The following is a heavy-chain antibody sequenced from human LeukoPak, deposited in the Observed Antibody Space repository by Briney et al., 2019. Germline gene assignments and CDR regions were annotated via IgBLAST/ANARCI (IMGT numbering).Heavy chain of an antibody. CDR2: ISSDGNTT. CDR1: GFTISTYW. Sequence: PGGSLRLSCAASGFTISTYWMHWVRQAPGKGLVWVARISSDGNTTRYADFVEGRFAISRDDAANSLYLQMTSLRVEDTAVYYCARGRLGGHFNWMPSPPDYWGQGTLVTVSS. V-gene: IGHV3-74*01. CDR3: ARGRLGGHFNWMPSPPDY. J-gene: IGHJ4*02. D-gene: IGHD3-9*01.